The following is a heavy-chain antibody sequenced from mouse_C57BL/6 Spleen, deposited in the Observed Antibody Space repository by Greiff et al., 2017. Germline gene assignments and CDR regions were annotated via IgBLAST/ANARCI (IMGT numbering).Heavy chain of an antibody. CDR2: ISNLAYSI. J-gene: IGHJ4*01. D-gene: IGHD1-1*01. Sequence: EVMLVESGGGLVQPGGSLKLSCAASGFTFGDYGMAWVRQAPRKGPEWVAFISNLAYSIYYADTVTGRFTISRENAKNTLYLDMSSLRSEDSAMYYCARHGGSAMDYWGQGTSVTVSS. CDR1: GFTFGDYG. CDR3: ARHGGSAMDY. V-gene: IGHV5-15*04.